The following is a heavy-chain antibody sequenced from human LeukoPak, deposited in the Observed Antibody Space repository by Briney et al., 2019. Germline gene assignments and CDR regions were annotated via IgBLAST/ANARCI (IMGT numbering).Heavy chain of an antibody. J-gene: IGHJ3*02. D-gene: IGHD3-3*01. V-gene: IGHV3-30*19. Sequence: PGGSLRLSCAASGFTSSSYGMHWVRQAPGKGLEWVAVILSDGSKEFYTDSVKGRFTISRDNSKNTLYLQMNSLRAEDTAVYYCARGATIFGVVIMGSEFAFDIWGQGTMVTVSS. CDR1: GFTSSSYG. CDR2: ILSDGSKE. CDR3: ARGATIFGVVIMGSEFAFDI.